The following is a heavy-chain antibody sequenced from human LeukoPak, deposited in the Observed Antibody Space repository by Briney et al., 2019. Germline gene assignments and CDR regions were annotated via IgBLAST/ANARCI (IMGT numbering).Heavy chain of an antibody. Sequence: SETLSLTCAVYGGSFSGYYWSWIRQPPGKGLERIGEINHSGSTNYNPSLKSRVTISVDTSKNQFSLKLSSVTAADTAVYYCARGSSGWPDYWGQGTLVTVSS. CDR1: GGSFSGYY. CDR3: ARGSSGWPDY. J-gene: IGHJ4*02. CDR2: INHSGST. D-gene: IGHD6-19*01. V-gene: IGHV4-34*01.